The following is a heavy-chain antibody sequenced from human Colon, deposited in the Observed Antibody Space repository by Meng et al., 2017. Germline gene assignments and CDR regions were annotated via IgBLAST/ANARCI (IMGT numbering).Heavy chain of an antibody. D-gene: IGHD3-22*01. Sequence: QVQLQESGPGLVKPSWTLSLTCAVSGGSISSSNWWSWVRQPPGKGLEWIGEIYHSGSTNYNPSLKSRVTISVDKSKNQFSLKLSSVTAADTAVYYCGAYYYDSSGYSFSWGQGTLVTVSS. CDR2: IYHSGST. V-gene: IGHV4-4*02. CDR3: GAYYYDSSGYSFS. CDR1: GGSISSSNW. J-gene: IGHJ4*02.